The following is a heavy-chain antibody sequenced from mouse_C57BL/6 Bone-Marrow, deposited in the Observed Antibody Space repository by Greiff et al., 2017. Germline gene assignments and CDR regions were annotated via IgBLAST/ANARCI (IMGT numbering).Heavy chain of an antibody. CDR1: GFTFSDYG. D-gene: IGHD1-1*02. J-gene: IGHJ2*01. CDR3: ARPGGPYYFDY. CDR2: ISSGSSTI. Sequence: VQLKESGGGLVKPGGSLKLSCAASGFTFSDYGMHWVRQAPEKGLEWVAYISSGSSTIYYADTVKGRFTISRDNAKNTLFLQMTSLRSEDTAMYYCARPGGPYYFDYWGQGTTLTVSS. V-gene: IGHV5-17*01.